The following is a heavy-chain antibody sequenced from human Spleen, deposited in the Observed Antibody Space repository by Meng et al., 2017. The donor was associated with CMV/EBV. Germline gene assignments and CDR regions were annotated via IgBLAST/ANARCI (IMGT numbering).Heavy chain of an antibody. D-gene: IGHD1-26*01. CDR1: GFTLSGYG. J-gene: IGHJ4*02. CDR2: ISSSSSYI. Sequence: AASGFTLSGYGMDWVRKAPGKGLKWVSSISSSSSYIYYADSVKGRFTISRDNAKNSLYLQMNSLRAEDTAVYYCARRSGSYNIPIDYWGQGTLVTVSS. V-gene: IGHV3-21*01. CDR3: ARRSGSYNIPIDY.